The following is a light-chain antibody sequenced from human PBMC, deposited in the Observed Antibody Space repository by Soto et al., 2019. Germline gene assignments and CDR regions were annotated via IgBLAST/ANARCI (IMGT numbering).Light chain of an antibody. CDR2: GAS. CDR1: QSVSGSY. J-gene: IGKJ1*01. CDR3: QQYGDSPRT. Sequence: ENVFTQSPGTLSLSPREKDTLSCRARQSVSGSYLAWYQQKPGQAPRLLIYGASGRATGIPDRFSGSGFGTDFTLTISRLETEDSAVYYCQQYGDSPRTFGQGTKVDIK. V-gene: IGKV3-20*01.